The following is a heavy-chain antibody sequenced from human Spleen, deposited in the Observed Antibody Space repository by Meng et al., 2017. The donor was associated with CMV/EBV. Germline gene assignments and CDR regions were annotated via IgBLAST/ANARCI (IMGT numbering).Heavy chain of an antibody. D-gene: IGHD3-22*01. V-gene: IGHV3-30*02. CDR3: AKDRRITMIVVVKPHYFDY. Sequence: GGSLRLSCAASGFTFSSYGMHWVRQAPGKGLEWVAFIRYDGSNKYYADSVKGRFTISRDNSKNTLYLQMNSLRAEDTAVYYCAKDRRITMIVVVKPHYFDYWGQGTLVTVS. CDR2: IRYDGSNK. J-gene: IGHJ4*02. CDR1: GFTFSSYG.